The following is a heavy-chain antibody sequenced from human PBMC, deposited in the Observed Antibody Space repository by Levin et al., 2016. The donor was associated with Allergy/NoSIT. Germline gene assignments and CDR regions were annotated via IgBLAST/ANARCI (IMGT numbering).Heavy chain of an antibody. V-gene: IGHV1-3*01. CDR2: INPASGNT. CDR1: GYTFTSYA. D-gene: IGHD2-21*01. Sequence: ASVKVSCKASGYTFTSYAVHWVRQAPGQRLQWMGWINPASGNTYYSQTFQGRLTITRDTSASTVYMELSSLRYEDTAVYYCANLGGMGDLPLDSLGQGTLVTVSS. CDR3: ANLGGMGDLPLDS. J-gene: IGHJ4*02.